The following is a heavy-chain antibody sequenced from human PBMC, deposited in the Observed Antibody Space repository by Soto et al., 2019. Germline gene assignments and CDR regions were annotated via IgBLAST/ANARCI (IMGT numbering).Heavy chain of an antibody. CDR2: ISGSGGST. CDR1: GFTFSSCA. Sequence: PGGSLRLSCAASGFTFSSCAMSWVRQAPGKGLEWVSAISGSGGSTYYADSVKGRFTISRDNSKNTLYLQMNSLRAEDTAVYYCAKDLLPQYDFWSGSLAYYYYGMDVWGQGTTVTVSS. D-gene: IGHD3-3*01. CDR3: AKDLLPQYDFWSGSLAYYYYGMDV. V-gene: IGHV3-23*01. J-gene: IGHJ6*02.